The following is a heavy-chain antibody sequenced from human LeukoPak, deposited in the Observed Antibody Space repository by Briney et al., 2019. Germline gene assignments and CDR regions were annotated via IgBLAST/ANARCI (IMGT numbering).Heavy chain of an antibody. CDR2: VKSKTNGGTT. J-gene: IGHJ3*02. D-gene: IGHD3-10*01. CDR3: VTDLGSGRRNDAFDI. V-gene: IGHV3-15*07. CDR1: GFTFSNAW. Sequence: GGSLRLSCAASGFTFSNAWMNWVRQAPGKGLEWVGRVKSKTNGGTTDYAAVVKGRFTISRDDSKNTLYLQMNSLKTEDTAVYFCVTDLGSGRRNDAFDIWGQGTMVTVSS.